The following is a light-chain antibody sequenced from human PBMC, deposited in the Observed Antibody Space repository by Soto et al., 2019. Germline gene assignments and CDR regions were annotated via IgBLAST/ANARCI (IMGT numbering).Light chain of an antibody. V-gene: IGKV3-11*01. CDR2: EAS. J-gene: IGKJ4*01. CDR3: QQRSNWPLT. Sequence: EIVLPHSPATLSLSPGERATLSCRASQSVSSYLAWYQQKPCQAPRLLIYEASNRATVIPARFSGSGSGTDFTLTISSPEPEYFADYYFQQRSNWPLTFGGGTKVEIK. CDR1: QSVSSY.